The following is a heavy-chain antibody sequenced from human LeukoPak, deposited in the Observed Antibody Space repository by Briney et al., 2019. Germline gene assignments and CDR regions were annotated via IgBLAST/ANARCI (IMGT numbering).Heavy chain of an antibody. V-gene: IGHV3-74*01. J-gene: IGHJ6*02. CDR2: INSDGSIT. D-gene: IGHD5-18*01. CDR1: GFTFTTYW. Sequence: GGSLRLSCAASGFTFTTYWMHWVRQAPGKGLVWVSHINSDGSITSYADSVKGRFSISRDNAKNTLYLQMNSLRAEDTAVYYCARDAVDTANAVWGQGTTVTVSS. CDR3: ARDAVDTANAV.